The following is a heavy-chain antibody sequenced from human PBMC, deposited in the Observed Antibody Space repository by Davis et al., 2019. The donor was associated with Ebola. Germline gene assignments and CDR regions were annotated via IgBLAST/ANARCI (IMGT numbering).Heavy chain of an antibody. J-gene: IGHJ5*02. CDR2: INPSGGST. V-gene: IGHV1-46*01. CDR3: ASHYCSGGSCYWGWFDP. D-gene: IGHD2-15*01. CDR1: GYTFTSYY. Sequence: AASVKVSCKASGYTFTSYYMHWVRQAPGQGLEWMGIINPSGGSTSYAQKFQGRVTMTRDTSTSTAYMELRSLRSDDTAVYYCASHYCSGGSCYWGWFDPWGQGTLVTVSS.